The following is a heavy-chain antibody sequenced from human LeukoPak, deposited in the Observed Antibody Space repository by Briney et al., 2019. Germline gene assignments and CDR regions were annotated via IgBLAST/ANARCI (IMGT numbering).Heavy chain of an antibody. CDR3: ARPRGYSYGYCYFDY. CDR1: GFTFSAYA. CDR2: ISGSGGST. D-gene: IGHD5-18*01. J-gene: IGHJ4*02. V-gene: IGHV3-23*01. Sequence: GGSLRLSCTASGFTFSAYAMSWVRQAPGKGLEWVSPISGSGGSTYYADSVKGRFTISRDNSKNTLYLQMNSLRAEGTAVYYCARPRGYSYGYCYFDYWGQGTLVTVSS.